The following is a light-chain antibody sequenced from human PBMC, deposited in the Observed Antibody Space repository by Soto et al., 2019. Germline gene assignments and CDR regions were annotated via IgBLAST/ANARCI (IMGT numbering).Light chain of an antibody. Sequence: QSVLTQPPSVSGDPGQRVTISCTGSSSNIGAGYDVHWYQQLPGTAPKLLIYGNSNRPSGVPDRFSGSKSGTSASLAITGLQAEDEADYYCQSYDSSLSALVVFGGGTKLTVL. CDR2: GNS. V-gene: IGLV1-40*01. CDR3: QSYDSSLSALVV. J-gene: IGLJ2*01. CDR1: SSNIGAGYD.